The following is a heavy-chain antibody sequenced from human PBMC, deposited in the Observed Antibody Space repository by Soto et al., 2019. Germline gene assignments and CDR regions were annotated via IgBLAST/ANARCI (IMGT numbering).Heavy chain of an antibody. J-gene: IGHJ4*02. Sequence: SETLSLTCTVSGGSISSYYWSWIRQPPGKGLEWIGYIYYSGSTNYNPSLKSRVTISVDTSKNQFSLKLSSVTAADTAVYYCARVLWGSSGYYFDYWGQGTLVTVSS. D-gene: IGHD3-22*01. CDR1: GGSISSYY. CDR2: IYYSGST. CDR3: ARVLWGSSGYYFDY. V-gene: IGHV4-59*01.